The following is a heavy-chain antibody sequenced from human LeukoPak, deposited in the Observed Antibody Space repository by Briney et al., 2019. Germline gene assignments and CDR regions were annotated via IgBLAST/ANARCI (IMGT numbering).Heavy chain of an antibody. Sequence: GGSLRLSCAASGFTFSSYAMNWVRQAPGKGLEWVAFISYNGSNKYYADSVKGRFTISRDNSKNSQYLQMNSLRAEDTAVYYCARQPDDFSGWNNGQDYFDYWGQGTLVTVSS. J-gene: IGHJ4*02. V-gene: IGHV3-30*03. CDR1: GFTFSSYA. D-gene: IGHD6-19*01. CDR3: ARQPDDFSGWNNGQDYFDY. CDR2: ISYNGSNK.